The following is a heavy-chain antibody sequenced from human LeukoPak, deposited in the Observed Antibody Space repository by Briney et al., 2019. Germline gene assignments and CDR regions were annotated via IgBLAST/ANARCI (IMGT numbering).Heavy chain of an antibody. CDR2: INPNSGGT. CDR3: AAQCNDDFCYKRDYMDV. Sequence: VASVKVSCKASGYTFTGYYMHWVRQAPGQGLEWMGRINPNSGGTNYAQKFQGRVTMTRDTSISTAYMELSRLTSDDTALYYCAAQCNDDFCYKRDYMDVWGKGTMVIVSS. D-gene: IGHD2-2*02. V-gene: IGHV1-2*06. CDR1: GYTFTGYY. J-gene: IGHJ6*03.